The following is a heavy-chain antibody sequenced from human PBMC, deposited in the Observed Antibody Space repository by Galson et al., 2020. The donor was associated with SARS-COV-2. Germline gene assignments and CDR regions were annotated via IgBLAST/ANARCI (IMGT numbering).Heavy chain of an antibody. V-gene: IGHV3-21*06. CDR3: ARVGGMATTAGDYYYYGLDV. D-gene: IGHD6-13*01. Sequence: GGSLRLSCAASGFPFSSYSMNWVRQAPGKGLEWVSSISAGSTYIHDADSVKGRFAISRDNGNNFLYLQMDSLRAEDTAVYYCARVGGMATTAGDYYYYGLDVWGQGTTVTVSS. CDR2: ISAGSTYI. CDR1: GFPFSSYS. J-gene: IGHJ6*02.